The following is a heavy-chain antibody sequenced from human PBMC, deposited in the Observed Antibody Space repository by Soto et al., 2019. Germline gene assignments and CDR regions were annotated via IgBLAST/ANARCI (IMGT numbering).Heavy chain of an antibody. CDR2: IKKGGTEK. V-gene: IGHV3-7*01. CDR3: ATGFATDR. D-gene: IGHD4-17*01. Sequence: DVQLVESGGTLVQPGGSLRLSCAASGFTLDGHWMTWVRQAPGKGLEWVANIKKGGTEKYYADAVKGRFTVSRDDAKNSLYLQMSSLRAEDTAVYYCATGFATDRWGQGTLVTVSS. J-gene: IGHJ4*02. CDR1: GFTLDGHW.